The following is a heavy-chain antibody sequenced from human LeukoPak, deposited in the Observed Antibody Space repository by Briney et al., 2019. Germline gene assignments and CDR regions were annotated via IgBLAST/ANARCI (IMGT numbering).Heavy chain of an antibody. CDR1: GVSISSYY. Sequence: SETLSLTCTVSGVSISSYYWSWIRQPPGKGLEWIGYIYYSGSTNYNPSLKSRVTISVDTSKNQFSLKLSSVTAADTAVYYCARDPHVGYYGMDVWGQGTTVTVSS. CDR2: IYYSGST. CDR3: ARDPHVGYYGMDV. V-gene: IGHV4-59*01. J-gene: IGHJ6*02.